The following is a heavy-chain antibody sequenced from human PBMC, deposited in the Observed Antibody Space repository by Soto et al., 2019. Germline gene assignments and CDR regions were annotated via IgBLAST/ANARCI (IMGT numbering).Heavy chain of an antibody. Sequence: LRLSCTASGFTFSDSWMTWVRQAPGKGLEWVARIKPDESEKKYADSVKGRSSISRDNAKNSMYLQMDSLRGEDTAVYYCVRGGSNYASWGQGTLVTVSS. D-gene: IGHD4-4*01. CDR2: IKPDESEK. V-gene: IGHV3-7*01. CDR3: VRGGSNYAS. J-gene: IGHJ5*02. CDR1: GFTFSDSW.